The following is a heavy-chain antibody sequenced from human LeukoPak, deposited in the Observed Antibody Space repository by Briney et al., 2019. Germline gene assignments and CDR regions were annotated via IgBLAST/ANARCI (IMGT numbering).Heavy chain of an antibody. CDR2: IRSKRDGGTT. CDR1: GFTFSNTW. D-gene: IGHD3-3*01. CDR3: TTGSSLPRTYYDFWSGYYTYSDY. Sequence: GGSLRLSCLASGFTFSNTWMNWVRQAPGKGLEWVARIRSKRDGGTTDYAAPVKGRFTISRDDSKNTLYLQMNSLKTEDTAVYYCTTGSSLPRTYYDFWSGYYTYSDYWGQGTLVTVSS. V-gene: IGHV3-15*07. J-gene: IGHJ4*02.